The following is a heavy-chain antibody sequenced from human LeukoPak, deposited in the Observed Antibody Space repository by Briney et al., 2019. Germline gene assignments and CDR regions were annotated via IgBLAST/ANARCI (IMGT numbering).Heavy chain of an antibody. J-gene: IGHJ4*02. D-gene: IGHD1-26*01. CDR3: ARGVGSGSRLRAGDY. CDR2: NNGDGSTT. CDR1: GFSLSGYW. V-gene: IGHV3-74*01. Sequence: GGSLRLSCVASGFSLSGYWMYWVRQAPGKGLMYISRNNGDGSTTNYADVVKGRFTMSRDNSKNTLYLQMNSLRAEDTAVYYCARGVGSGSRLRAGDYWGQGTLVTVSS.